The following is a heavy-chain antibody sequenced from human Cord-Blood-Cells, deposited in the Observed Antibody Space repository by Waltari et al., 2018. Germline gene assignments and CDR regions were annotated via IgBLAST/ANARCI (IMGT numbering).Heavy chain of an antibody. D-gene: IGHD7-27*01. J-gene: IGHJ4*02. CDR1: GGSFSGYY. CDR3: ARELTGGNNFDY. CDR2: IKHSGST. Sequence: QVQLQQWGAGLLKPSETLSLTCAVYGGSFSGYYWSWIRQPPGKGLEWIGEIKHSGSTNYNPSVKSRVPISVDTSKNQFSLKLSSVTAADTAVYYCARELTGGNNFDYWGQGTLVTVSS. V-gene: IGHV4-34*01.